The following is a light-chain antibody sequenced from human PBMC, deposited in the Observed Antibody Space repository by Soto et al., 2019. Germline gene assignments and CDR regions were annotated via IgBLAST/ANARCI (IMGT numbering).Light chain of an antibody. V-gene: IGKV3D-15*03. Sequence: EIVLTQFPATLSVSPGETVTLSCRASQSVSSYLAWYQQKPGQAPRLLIYGASKKAGGVPDRFGGSGSGTEFTLTISILQSEDSAVYYCQQYDNWPPRLTFGGGTKVEIK. CDR2: GAS. J-gene: IGKJ4*01. CDR1: QSVSSY. CDR3: QQYDNWPPRLT.